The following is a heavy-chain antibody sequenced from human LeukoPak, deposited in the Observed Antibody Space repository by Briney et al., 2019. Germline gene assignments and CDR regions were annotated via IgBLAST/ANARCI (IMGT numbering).Heavy chain of an antibody. CDR3: AKDWAYYYDNYGLDY. CDR1: GFTFSDYY. CDR2: ISSSGSTI. Sequence: NPGGSLRLSCAASGFTFSDYYMSWIRQAPGKGLEWVSYISSSGSTIDYADSVRGRFTISRDNGKNSLYLQMNSMRAEDTALYYCAKDWAYYYDNYGLDYWGQGTLVTVSS. V-gene: IGHV3-11*04. J-gene: IGHJ4*02. D-gene: IGHD3-22*01.